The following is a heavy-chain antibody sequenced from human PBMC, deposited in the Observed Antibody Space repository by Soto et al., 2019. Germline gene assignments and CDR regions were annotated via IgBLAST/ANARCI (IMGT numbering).Heavy chain of an antibody. J-gene: IGHJ6*02. D-gene: IGHD2-15*01. V-gene: IGHV3-48*02. CDR3: ARRGGNSYYYGLDV. CDR1: GFTFSSYS. CDR2: ITNTSSPI. Sequence: GGSLRLSCAASGFTFSSYSMDWVRQAPGKGLEWVSYITNTSSPIYYADSVKGRFTISRDNAKNSLYLQMNSLRDEDTAVYYCARRGGNSYYYGLDVWGQGTTVTVSS.